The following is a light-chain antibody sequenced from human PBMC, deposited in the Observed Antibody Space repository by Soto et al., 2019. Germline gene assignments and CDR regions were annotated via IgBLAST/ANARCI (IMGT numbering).Light chain of an antibody. J-gene: IGLJ2*01. CDR3: AAWDDSLKVVV. Sequence: QSVLTQPPSASGTPGQRVTISCSGSSSNIGSNTVNWYQQLPGTAPKLLIYSNNQRPSGVPDRFSGSKSGTSASLAISGRQSEDEADYYCAAWDDSLKVVVFGGGTKLTVL. CDR1: SSNIGSNT. V-gene: IGLV1-44*01. CDR2: SNN.